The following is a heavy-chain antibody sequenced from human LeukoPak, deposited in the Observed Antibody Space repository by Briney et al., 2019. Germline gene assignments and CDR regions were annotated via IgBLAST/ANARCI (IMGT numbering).Heavy chain of an antibody. CDR2: ISGSGGST. D-gene: IGHD5-18*01. J-gene: IGHJ4*02. V-gene: IGHV3-23*01. CDR1: GFTFSSYA. Sequence: PGGSLRLSCAASGFTFSSYAMSWVRQAPGKGLEWVSAISGSGGSTYYADSVKGRFTISRDNSKNTLYLQMNSLRAEDTAVYYCARVRAPGGYSYGPFDYWGQGTLVTVSS. CDR3: ARVRAPGGYSYGPFDY.